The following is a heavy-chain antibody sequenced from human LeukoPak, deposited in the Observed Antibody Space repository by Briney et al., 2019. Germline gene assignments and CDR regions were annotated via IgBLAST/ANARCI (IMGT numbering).Heavy chain of an antibody. CDR2: INPSDGST. V-gene: IGHV1-46*01. CDR1: GYTFTSFW. Sequence: ASVKVSCKASGYTFTSFWIQWVRQAPGQGLEWMGLINPSDGSTTYTHRFQGRVTVTRDTSTSTVYMDLSSLKSEDTAVYYCTRAPRESSTMLDRWGQGTLATVSS. CDR3: TRAPRESSTMLDR. D-gene: IGHD6-13*01. J-gene: IGHJ5*02.